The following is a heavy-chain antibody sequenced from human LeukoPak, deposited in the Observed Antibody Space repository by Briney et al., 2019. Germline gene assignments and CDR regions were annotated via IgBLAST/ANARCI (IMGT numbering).Heavy chain of an antibody. Sequence: GGSLRLSCAASGFTLSSYEMNWVRQAPGKGLEWVSYISSAGSTKYYVDSVKGRFTISRDNAMNPLYLQMNSLRAEDTAVYYCVTPIMGGQGTLVTVSS. D-gene: IGHD3-16*02. CDR2: ISSAGSTK. J-gene: IGHJ4*02. CDR1: GFTLSSYE. CDR3: VTPIM. V-gene: IGHV3-48*03.